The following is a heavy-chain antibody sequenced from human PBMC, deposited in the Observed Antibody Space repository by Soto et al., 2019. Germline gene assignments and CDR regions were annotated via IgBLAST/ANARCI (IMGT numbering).Heavy chain of an antibody. CDR3: ARGSTRFDP. Sequence: SETLSLTCAVSGGSISSAYFWAWIRQPPGKGLEWIGSTYHSGTTYYNPSLNSRVTISVDTSKNQFSLTVTSVTAVDTAVYYCARGSTRFDPWGQGTLVTVSS. V-gene: IGHV4-38-2*01. J-gene: IGHJ5*02. D-gene: IGHD2-2*01. CDR2: TYHSGTT. CDR1: GGSISSAYF.